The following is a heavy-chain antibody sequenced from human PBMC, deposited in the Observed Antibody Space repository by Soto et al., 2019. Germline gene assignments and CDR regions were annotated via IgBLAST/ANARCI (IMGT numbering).Heavy chain of an antibody. J-gene: IGHJ4*02. CDR2: IYFTGTT. V-gene: IGHV4-38-2*01. CDR3: ARVRRIGMSGSPGDS. Sequence: PSDTLSLTCDLSRYAIWSGCYWTWIRQPPGKRLAWIGNIYFTGTTSYNPSLKTRVTMSVDTSKNQFSLRLSSVTAADTAVFYCARVRRIGMSGSPGDSWGQGTQVTVSS. CDR1: RYAIWSGCY. D-gene: IGHD3-10*01.